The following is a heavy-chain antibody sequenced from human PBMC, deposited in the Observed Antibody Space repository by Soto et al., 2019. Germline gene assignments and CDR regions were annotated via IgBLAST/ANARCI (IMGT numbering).Heavy chain of an antibody. D-gene: IGHD6-13*01. V-gene: IGHV4-61*01. Sequence: PSETLSLTCTVSCGSVSSGSYYWSWIRQPPGKGLEWIGYIYYSGSTNYNPSLKSRVTISVDTSKNQFSLKLSSVTAADTAVYYCAREGVFGSSSWYGSWFDPWGQGTLVTVS. CDR2: IYYSGST. J-gene: IGHJ5*02. CDR3: AREGVFGSSSWYGSWFDP. CDR1: CGSVSSGSYY.